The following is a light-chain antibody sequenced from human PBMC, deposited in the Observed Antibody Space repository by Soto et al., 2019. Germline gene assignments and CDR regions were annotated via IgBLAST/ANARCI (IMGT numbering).Light chain of an antibody. V-gene: IGKV1-39*01. CDR2: AAS. CDR3: QQSYSTPV. CDR1: QSISSY. J-gene: IGKJ2*01. Sequence: DIQMTQSPSSLSASVGDRVTITCRASQSISSYLNWYQQKPGKAPKLLIYAASSLQSGVPSRFSGSGSGTDFTLTISRLQHEDFATYYCQQSYSTPVFGQGTKLEIK.